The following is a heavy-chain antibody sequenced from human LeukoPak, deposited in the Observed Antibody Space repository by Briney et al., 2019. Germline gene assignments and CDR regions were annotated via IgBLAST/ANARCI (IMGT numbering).Heavy chain of an antibody. V-gene: IGHV4-61*02. CDR1: GGSISSGSYY. Sequence: TSETLSLTCTVSGGSISSGSYYWSWIRQPAGKGLEWIGRIYTSGSTNYNPSLKSRVTISVDTSKNQFSLKLSSVTAADTAVYYCARGPSIAVAGTWGQGTLVTVSS. D-gene: IGHD6-19*01. J-gene: IGHJ4*02. CDR3: ARGPSIAVAGT. CDR2: IYTSGST.